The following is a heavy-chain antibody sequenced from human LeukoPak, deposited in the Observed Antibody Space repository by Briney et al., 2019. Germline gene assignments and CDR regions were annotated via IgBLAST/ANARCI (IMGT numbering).Heavy chain of an antibody. CDR3: ARQIVVVTAGAFDI. Sequence: PSETLSLTCTVSGYSISSGYYWGWIRQPPGKGLEWIGSIYHSGNTYYNPSLKSRVTISVDTSKNQFSLKLSSVTAADTAVYYCARQIVVVTAGAFDIWGQGTMVTVSS. V-gene: IGHV4-38-2*02. CDR1: GYSISSGYY. J-gene: IGHJ3*02. CDR2: IYHSGNT. D-gene: IGHD3-22*01.